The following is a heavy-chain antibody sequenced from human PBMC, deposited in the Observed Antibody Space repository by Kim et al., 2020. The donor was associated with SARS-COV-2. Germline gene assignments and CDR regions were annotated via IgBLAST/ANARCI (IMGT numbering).Heavy chain of an antibody. V-gene: IGHV3-23*01. J-gene: IGHJ6*02. D-gene: IGHD3-3*01. CDR1: GFTFSSYA. CDR3: AKRLLRFLEGAGMDV. Sequence: GGSLRLSCAASGFTFSSYAMSWVRQAPGKGLEWVSTISGSGGSTYYADSVKGRFTISRDNSKNTLYLQMNSLRAEDTAVYYCAKRLLRFLEGAGMDVWGQGTPVTVSS. CDR2: ISGSGGST.